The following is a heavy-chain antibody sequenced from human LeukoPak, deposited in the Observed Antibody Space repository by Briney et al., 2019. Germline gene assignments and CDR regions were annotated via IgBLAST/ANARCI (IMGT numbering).Heavy chain of an antibody. CDR2: INSDGSTT. Sequence: GCSLEPAHAAAGFSLGSYGMHWGRQPPGKGLAHVSRINSDGSTTNYADSVKGRFTISRDNAKNTLYLQMTSLRAEDTAVVSGAKDWGVWGQGTMVTVSS. J-gene: IGHJ4*02. D-gene: IGHD7-27*01. V-gene: IGHV3-74*01. CDR1: GFSLGSYG. CDR3: AKDWGV.